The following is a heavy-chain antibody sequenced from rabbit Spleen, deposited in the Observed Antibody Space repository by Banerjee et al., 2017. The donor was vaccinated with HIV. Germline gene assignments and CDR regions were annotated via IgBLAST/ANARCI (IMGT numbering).Heavy chain of an antibody. CDR2: IDPVFGIT. Sequence: QLKESGGGLVQPGGSLKLSCKASGFTLSRYYMNWVRQAPGKGLEWIGYIDPVFGITYYANWVNGRFSISRENAQNTVFLQMTSLTAADTATYFCARGDWAYDYIGSFYVPFLTGLDLWGPGTLVTVS. CDR3: ARGDWAYDYIGSFYVPFLTGLDL. J-gene: IGHJ3*01. D-gene: IGHD8-1*01. V-gene: IGHV1S7*01. CDR1: GFTLSRYY.